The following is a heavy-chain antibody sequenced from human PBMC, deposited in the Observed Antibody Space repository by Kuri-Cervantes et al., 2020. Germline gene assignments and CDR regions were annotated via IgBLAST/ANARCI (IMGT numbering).Heavy chain of an antibody. CDR3: ARRGIAAAAPFGY. D-gene: IGHD6-13*01. CDR2: INHSGST. Sequence: SETLSLTCAVYGGSFSGYYWSWIRQPPGKGLEWIGEINHSGSTNYNPSLKSRVTISVDTSKNQFSLKLSSVTAADTAVYYCARRGIAAAAPFGYWGQGTLVTVSS. CDR1: GGSFSGYY. V-gene: IGHV4-34*01. J-gene: IGHJ4*02.